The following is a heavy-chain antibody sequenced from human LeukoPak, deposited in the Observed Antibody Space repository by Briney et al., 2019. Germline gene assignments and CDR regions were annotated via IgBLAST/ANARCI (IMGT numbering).Heavy chain of an antibody. CDR2: ISGSGGST. J-gene: IGHJ6*02. CDR1: GFTFSSYA. V-gene: IGHV3-23*01. CDR3: AREEIQLWTYCYGMDV. Sequence: PGGSLRLSCAASGFTFSSYAMSWVRQAPGKGLEWVSAISGSGGSTYYADSVKGRFTISRDNAKNSLYLQMNSLRAEDTAVYYCAREEIQLWTYCYGMDVWGQGTTVTVSS. D-gene: IGHD5-18*01.